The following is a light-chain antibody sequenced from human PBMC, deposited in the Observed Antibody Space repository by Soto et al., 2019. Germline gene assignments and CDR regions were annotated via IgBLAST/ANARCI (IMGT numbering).Light chain of an antibody. V-gene: IGLV2-11*01. J-gene: IGLJ2*01. CDR3: SSYAGSNNLV. CDR2: DVT. CDR1: IIDVAGYNY. Sequence: QSALTQPRSVSGSPGQAVTISCTGTIIDVAGYNYVSWYQHHPGKAPTLLISDVTKRPSWVPDRFSGSKYGSTASLTISELKAEAEDDYYFSSYAGSNNLVFGGGTKLTVL.